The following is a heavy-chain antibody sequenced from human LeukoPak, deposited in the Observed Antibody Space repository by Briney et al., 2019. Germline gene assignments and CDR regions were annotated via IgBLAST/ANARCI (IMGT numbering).Heavy chain of an antibody. CDR3: ARLWGFDP. V-gene: IGHV4-39*01. Sequence: SETLSLTCTVSGGSFNRSGYYWGWIRQPPGKGLEWIGNIYYSGSTYYNPSLKSRVTISVDTSKNQFSLKPSSVTAADTAVYYCARLWGFDPWGQGTLVTVSS. J-gene: IGHJ5*02. CDR2: IYYSGST. D-gene: IGHD7-27*01. CDR1: GGSFNRSGYY.